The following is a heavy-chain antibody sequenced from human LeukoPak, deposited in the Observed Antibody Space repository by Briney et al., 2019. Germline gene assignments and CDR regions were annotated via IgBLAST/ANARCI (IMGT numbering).Heavy chain of an antibody. D-gene: IGHD4-17*01. CDR1: GGSISSSSYY. CDR3: ASTITVTADY. J-gene: IGHJ4*02. V-gene: IGHV4-39*07. CDR2: IYYSGST. Sequence: SETLSLTCTVSGGSISSSSYYWGWIRQPPGKGLEWIGSIYYSGSTYYNPSLKSRVTISVDTSKNQFSLKLSSVTAADTAVYYCASTITVTADYWGQGTLVTVSS.